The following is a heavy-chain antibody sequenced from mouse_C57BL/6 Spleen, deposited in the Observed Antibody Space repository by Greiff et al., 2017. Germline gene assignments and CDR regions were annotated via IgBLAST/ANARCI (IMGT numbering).Heavy chain of an antibody. V-gene: IGHV2-9-1*01. D-gene: IGHD1-1*02. Sequence: VQGVESGPGLVAPSQSLSITCTVSGFSLTSYAISWVRQPPGKGLEWLGVIWTGGGTNYNSALKSRLSISKDNSKSQVFLKMNSLQTDDTARYYCARRCIYGLYAMDYWGQGTSVTVSS. CDR2: IWTGGGT. CDR1: GFSLTSYA. CDR3: ARRCIYGLYAMDY. J-gene: IGHJ4*01.